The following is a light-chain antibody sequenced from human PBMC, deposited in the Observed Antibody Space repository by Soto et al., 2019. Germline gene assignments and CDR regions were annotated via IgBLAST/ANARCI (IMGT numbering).Light chain of an antibody. J-gene: IGKJ3*01. V-gene: IGKV1-5*01. CDR2: DAS. Sequence: DIQMTQSPSTLSASVGDRVIITCRASQSISDYLAWYQQKPGKAPKLLIYDASNLESGVPSTFSGSGSGTEFTLTISSLQPDDSATYYCQQVNSFPRTFGPGTKVDNK. CDR1: QSISDY. CDR3: QQVNSFPRT.